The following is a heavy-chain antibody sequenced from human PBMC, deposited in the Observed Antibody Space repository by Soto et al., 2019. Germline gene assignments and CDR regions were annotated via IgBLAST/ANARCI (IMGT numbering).Heavy chain of an antibody. CDR2: ISGSGGST. Sequence: GGSLRLSCAASGVTLSSYSLSWGRPAPGKGLEWVSAISGSGGSTYYADSVKGRFTISRDNSKNTLYLQMNSLRAEDTAVYYCAKETADSYDFWSGPGNWFDPWGQGTLVTVSS. J-gene: IGHJ5*02. D-gene: IGHD3-3*01. CDR3: AKETADSYDFWSGPGNWFDP. CDR1: GVTLSSYS. V-gene: IGHV3-23*01.